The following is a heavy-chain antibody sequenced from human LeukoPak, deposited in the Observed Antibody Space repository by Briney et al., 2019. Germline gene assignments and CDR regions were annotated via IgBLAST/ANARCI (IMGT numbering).Heavy chain of an antibody. V-gene: IGHV3-21*01. D-gene: IGHD6-19*01. CDR2: ISSSSSSYI. Sequence: GGSLRLSCAASGFTFSSYSMNWVRQAPGKGLEWVSSISSSSSSYIYYADSVKGRFTISRDNAKNSLYLQMNSLRAEDTAVYYCAREAYSSGWSILPPGRRVYYMDVWGKGTTVTVSS. CDR1: GFTFSSYS. J-gene: IGHJ6*03. CDR3: AREAYSSGWSILPPGRRVYYMDV.